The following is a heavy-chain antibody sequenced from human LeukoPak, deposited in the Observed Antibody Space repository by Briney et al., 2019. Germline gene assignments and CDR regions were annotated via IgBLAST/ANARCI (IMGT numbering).Heavy chain of an antibody. CDR3: ARDLKQFGGWFDY. J-gene: IGHJ4*02. V-gene: IGHV1-3*01. CDR1: GCTFSSYA. CDR2: INAGNGNT. D-gene: IGHD6-19*01. Sequence: ASVKVSCKASGCTFSSYAMHWVRQAPGQRLEWMGWINAGNGNTKYSQKFQGRVTITRDTSASTAYMELSSLRFEDTAVYYCARDLKQFGGWFDYWGQGTLVTVSS.